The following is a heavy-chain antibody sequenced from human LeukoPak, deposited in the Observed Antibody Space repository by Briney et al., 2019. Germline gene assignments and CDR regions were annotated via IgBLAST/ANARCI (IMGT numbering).Heavy chain of an antibody. V-gene: IGHV3-23*01. D-gene: IGHD6-19*01. CDR1: GFTFSSYA. CDR3: AKDESSSGWLRKGARLLFDY. CDR2: ISGSGGST. J-gene: IGHJ4*02. Sequence: PGGSLRLSCAASGFTFSSYAMSWVRQAPGKGLEWVSAISGSGGSTYYADSVKGRFTISRDNSKNTLYLQMNSLRAEDTAVYYCAKDESSSGWLRKGARLLFDYWGQGTLVTVSS.